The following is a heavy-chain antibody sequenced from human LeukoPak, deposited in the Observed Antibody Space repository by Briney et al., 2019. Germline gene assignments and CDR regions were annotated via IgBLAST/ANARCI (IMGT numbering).Heavy chain of an antibody. J-gene: IGHJ4*02. CDR2: IWYDGSNK. Sequence: GGSLRLSCAASGFTFSSYAMHWVRQAPGKGLEWVAVIWYDGSNKYYADSVKGRFTISRDNSKNTLYLQMNSLRAEDTAVYYCARDLYDTPTYYFDYWGQGTLVTVSS. V-gene: IGHV3-33*08. CDR1: GFTFSSYA. CDR3: ARDLYDTPTYYFDY. D-gene: IGHD3-3*01.